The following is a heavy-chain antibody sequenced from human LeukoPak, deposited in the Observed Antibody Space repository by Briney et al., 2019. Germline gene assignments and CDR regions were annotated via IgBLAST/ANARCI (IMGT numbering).Heavy chain of an antibody. Sequence: PSETLSLTCTVSGGSISSSSYYWGWIRQPPGTGLEWIGSIYYSGSTYYNPSLKSRVTISVDTSKNQFSLKLSSVTAADTAVYYCARGKYGDYLGYWGQGTLVTVSS. V-gene: IGHV4-39*07. CDR3: ARGKYGDYLGY. CDR1: GGSISSSSYY. D-gene: IGHD4-17*01. J-gene: IGHJ4*02. CDR2: IYYSGST.